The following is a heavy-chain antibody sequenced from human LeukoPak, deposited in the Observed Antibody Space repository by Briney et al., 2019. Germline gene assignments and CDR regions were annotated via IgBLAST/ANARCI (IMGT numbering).Heavy chain of an antibody. J-gene: IGHJ4*02. D-gene: IGHD5-18*01. CDR3: ARVYSYGYYFDY. CDR1: GFTFSSYS. Sequence: PGGSLRLSCAASGFTFSSYSMNWVRQAPGKGLEWVSSISSSSSYIYYADSVKGRFTISRDNAENSLYLQMNSLRAEDTAVYYCARVYSYGYYFDYWGQGTLFTVPS. CDR2: ISSSSSYI. V-gene: IGHV3-21*01.